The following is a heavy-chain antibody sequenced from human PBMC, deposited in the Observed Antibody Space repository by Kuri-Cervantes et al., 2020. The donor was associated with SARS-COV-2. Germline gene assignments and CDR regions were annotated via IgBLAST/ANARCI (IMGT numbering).Heavy chain of an antibody. D-gene: IGHD6-13*01. CDR2: IYSGGST. J-gene: IGHJ3*02. CDR3: ARDSFSVGPAAGIGDAFDI. CDR1: GFTVSSNY. Sequence: GESLKISCAASGFTVSSNYMSWVRQAPGKGLEWVSVIYSGGSTYYADSVKGRFTISRDNAKNSLYLQMNSLRAEDTAVYYCARDSFSVGPAAGIGDAFDIWGQGTMVTVSS. V-gene: IGHV3-66*01.